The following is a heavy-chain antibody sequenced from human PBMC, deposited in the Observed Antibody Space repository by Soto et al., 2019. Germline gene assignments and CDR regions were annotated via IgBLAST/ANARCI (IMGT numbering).Heavy chain of an antibody. CDR2: ISYDGSKK. V-gene: IGHV3-30*18. D-gene: IGHD6-19*01. Sequence: PGGSLRLSCAASGFTFSSFGMHWVRQVPGKGLEWVALISYDGSKKYYADSVKGRFTISRDKSKNTLYLQMNSLRVEDTAVYYCAKDRGWSSADLDYWGQGTLGTVSS. CDR1: GFTFSSFG. CDR3: AKDRGWSSADLDY. J-gene: IGHJ4*02.